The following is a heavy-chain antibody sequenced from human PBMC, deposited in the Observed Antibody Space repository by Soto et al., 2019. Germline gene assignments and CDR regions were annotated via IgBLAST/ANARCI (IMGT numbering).Heavy chain of an antibody. J-gene: IGHJ4*02. CDR2: IYYSGST. CDR1: VASIRSYY. CDR3: ARDQNGSPHFDY. V-gene: IGHV4-59*01. Sequence: SETLSLTCTVSVASIRSYYWSWIRQPPGKGLEWIGFIYYSGSTNYNPSLKSRVTISVDTSKNQFSLRVSSVTAADTAVYYCARDQNGSPHFDYWGQGTLVTVSS. D-gene: IGHD1-26*01.